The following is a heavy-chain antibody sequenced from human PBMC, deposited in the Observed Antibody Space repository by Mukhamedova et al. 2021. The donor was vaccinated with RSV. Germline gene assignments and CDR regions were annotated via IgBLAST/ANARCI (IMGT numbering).Heavy chain of an antibody. CDR2: SGSGGSA. D-gene: IGHD2-15*01. J-gene: IGHJ4*02. V-gene: IGHV3-23*01. CDR3: ATRGSPNY. Sequence: SGSGGSAYYADSVKGRFTISRDNSKNTLYLQMNSLRAEDMAVYYCATRGSPNYWGQGTLVSVSS.